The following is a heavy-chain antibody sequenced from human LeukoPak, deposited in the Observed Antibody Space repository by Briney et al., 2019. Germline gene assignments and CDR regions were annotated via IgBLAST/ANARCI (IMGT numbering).Heavy chain of an antibody. CDR1: GGSISSYY. CDR2: IYYSGST. CDR3: AREPPNPEGIEY. D-gene: IGHD1-14*01. Sequence: SETLSLTCTVSGGSISSYYWSWIRQPPGKGLEWIGYIYYSGSTNYNPSLKSRVTISVDTSKNQFSLKLSSVTAADTAVYYCAREPPNPEGIEYWGQGTLVTVSS. V-gene: IGHV4-59*01. J-gene: IGHJ4*02.